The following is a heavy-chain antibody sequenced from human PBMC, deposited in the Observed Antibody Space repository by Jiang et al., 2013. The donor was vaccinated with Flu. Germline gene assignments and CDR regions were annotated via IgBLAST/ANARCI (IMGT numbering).Heavy chain of an antibody. CDR1: GGSISSSPNF. D-gene: IGHD6-13*01. J-gene: IGHJ4*02. V-gene: IGHV4-39*02. Sequence: GSGLVKPSETLSLTCSVSGGSISSSPNFWGWVRQPPGKGLEWIGSIYHSGSAYYNPSLKSRVTISLDTSKNHFSLRLTSVTAADTAVYYCAGRLVGSWYYWGQGTLVTVSS. CDR2: IYHSGSA. CDR3: AGRLVGSWYY.